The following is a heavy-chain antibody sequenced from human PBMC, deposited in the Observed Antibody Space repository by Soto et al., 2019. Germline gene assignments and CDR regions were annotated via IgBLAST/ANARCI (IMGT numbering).Heavy chain of an antibody. CDR3: AIEGGLAYCGGDCLYNWFDP. CDR1: GGSISSGDYY. D-gene: IGHD2-21*02. CDR2: SSYSGST. J-gene: IGHJ5*02. V-gene: IGHV4-31*03. Sequence: SETLSLTCTVSGGSISSGDYYWSWVRQHPGKGLEWIGYSSYSGSTYYNPSLKSRVTIVVDTSRNQFSLRLSSVTAADTAVYYCAIEGGLAYCGGDCLYNWFDPWGQGTLVTVSS.